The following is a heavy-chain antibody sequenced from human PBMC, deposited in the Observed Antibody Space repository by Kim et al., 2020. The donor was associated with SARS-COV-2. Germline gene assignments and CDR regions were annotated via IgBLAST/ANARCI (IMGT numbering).Heavy chain of an antibody. CDR2: ISGSGGST. Sequence: GGSLRLSCAASGFTFSSYAMSWVRQAPGKGLEWVSAISGSGGSTYYADSVKGRFTISRDNSKNTLYLQMNSLRAEDTAVYYCAKDTYSGSYYQRGYFYYWGQGTLVTVSS. D-gene: IGHD1-26*01. CDR3: AKDTYSGSYYQRGYFYY. CDR1: GFTFSSYA. V-gene: IGHV3-23*01. J-gene: IGHJ4*02.